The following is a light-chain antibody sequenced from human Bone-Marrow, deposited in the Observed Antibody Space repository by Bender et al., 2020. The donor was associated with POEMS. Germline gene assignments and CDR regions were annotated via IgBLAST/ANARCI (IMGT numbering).Light chain of an antibody. CDR1: SSDVGSYNL. V-gene: IGLV2-23*02. J-gene: IGLJ2*01. CDR3: CSYAGSYSWV. Sequence: QSALNQPASVSGSPGQSITISCTGTSSDVGSYNLVSWYQQHPGQVPKLMIYEVSKRPSGVSDRFSGSKSGNTASLTISWLQAEEEADYYSCSYAGSYSWVFGGGTKLTVL. CDR2: EVS.